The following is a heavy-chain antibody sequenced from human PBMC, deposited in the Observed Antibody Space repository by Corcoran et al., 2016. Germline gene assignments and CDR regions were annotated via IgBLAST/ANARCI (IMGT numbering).Heavy chain of an antibody. D-gene: IGHD3-22*01. CDR2: IWYDGSNK. J-gene: IGHJ6*02. Sequence: QVQLVESGGGVVQPGRSLRLSCAASGFTFSSYGMHWVRQAPGKGLEWVAVIWYDGSNKYYADSVKGRFTISRDNSKNTLYLQMNSLRAEDTAVYYCARDIVTESSGYYLPMPGDVWGQGTTVTVSS. CDR1: GFTFSSYG. CDR3: ARDIVTESSGYYLPMPGDV. V-gene: IGHV3-33*01.